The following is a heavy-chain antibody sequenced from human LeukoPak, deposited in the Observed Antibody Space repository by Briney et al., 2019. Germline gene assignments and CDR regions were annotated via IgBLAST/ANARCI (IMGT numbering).Heavy chain of an antibody. V-gene: IGHV1-18*01. Sequence: ASVKVSCKASGYTFTSYGISWVRQAPGQGLEWMGWISAYNGNTNYAQKLQGRVTMTTDTSTSTAYMEVSSLRSEDTAVYYCARGGCSSTSCYTGRYYFDYWGQGTLVTVSS. J-gene: IGHJ4*02. CDR2: ISAYNGNT. CDR3: ARGGCSSTSCYTGRYYFDY. CDR1: GYTFTSYG. D-gene: IGHD2-2*02.